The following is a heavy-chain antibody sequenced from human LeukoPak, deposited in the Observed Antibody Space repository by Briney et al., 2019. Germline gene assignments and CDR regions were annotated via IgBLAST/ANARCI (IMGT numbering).Heavy chain of an antibody. Sequence: GGSLRLSCAASGFTFSNAWMSWVRQAPGKGLEWVGRLKSKTDGGTTDYAAPVKGRSTISRDDSKNTLYLQMNSLKTEDTAVYYCTTEPYYYDSSGYPFDPWGQGTLVTVSS. D-gene: IGHD3-22*01. V-gene: IGHV3-15*01. J-gene: IGHJ5*02. CDR1: GFTFSNAW. CDR3: TTEPYYYDSSGYPFDP. CDR2: LKSKTDGGTT.